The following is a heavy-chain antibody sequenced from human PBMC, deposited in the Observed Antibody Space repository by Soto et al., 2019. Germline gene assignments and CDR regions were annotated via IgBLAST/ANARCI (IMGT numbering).Heavy chain of an antibody. V-gene: IGHV1-2*04. Sequence: ASVKLSCKASGYTFTGYYMHWVRQAPGQGLEWMGWINPNSGGTNYAQKFQGWVTMTRDTSISTAYMELSRLRSDDTAVYYCARGDNNYYGSGSYYKVGFSYYGMDVWGQGTTVTVSS. J-gene: IGHJ6*02. CDR3: ARGDNNYYGSGSYYKVGFSYYGMDV. CDR1: GYTFTGYY. D-gene: IGHD3-10*01. CDR2: INPNSGGT.